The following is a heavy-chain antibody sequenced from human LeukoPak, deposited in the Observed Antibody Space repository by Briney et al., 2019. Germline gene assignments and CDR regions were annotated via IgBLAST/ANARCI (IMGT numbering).Heavy chain of an antibody. V-gene: IGHV3-11*06. Sequence: PGGSLRLSCAASGFTFSDYYMSWIRQAPGKGLEWVSYISSSSYTNYADSVKGRFTISRDNAKNSLYLQMNSLRAEDTAVYYCAKAGSSGYDYFDYWGQGTLVSVSS. CDR3: AKAGSSGYDYFDY. CDR2: ISSSSYT. J-gene: IGHJ4*02. CDR1: GFTFSDYY. D-gene: IGHD5-12*01.